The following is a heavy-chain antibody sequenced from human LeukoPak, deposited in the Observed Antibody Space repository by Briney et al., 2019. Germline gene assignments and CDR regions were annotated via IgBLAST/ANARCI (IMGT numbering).Heavy chain of an antibody. CDR1: GGSISSGAYC. CDR2: IFHSGST. Sequence: PSETLSLTCSVSGGSISSGAYCWNWIRQRPGKGLEWIGYIFHSGSTYYKPSVKSRVTISVDTSKNQLSLRLTSVTAADTAVYYCARDRRDGYSVWGQGTQVTVSS. CDR3: ARDRRDGYSV. D-gene: IGHD5-24*01. J-gene: IGHJ4*02. V-gene: IGHV4-31*03.